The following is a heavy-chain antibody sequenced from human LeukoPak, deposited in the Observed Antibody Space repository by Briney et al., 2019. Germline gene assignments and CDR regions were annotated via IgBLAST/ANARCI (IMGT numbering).Heavy chain of an antibody. CDR2: INPSGGST. D-gene: IGHD3-22*01. CDR1: GYTFTSYY. CDR3: ARGSGTYYYDSSGYYYWDY. V-gene: IGHV1-46*01. Sequence: ASVKVSCKASGYTFTSYYMHWVRQAPGQGLEWMGIINPSGGSTIYAQKFQGRVTMTGDTSTSTVYMELSSLRSEDTAVYYCARGSGTYYYDSSGYYYWDYWGQGTLVTVSS. J-gene: IGHJ4*02.